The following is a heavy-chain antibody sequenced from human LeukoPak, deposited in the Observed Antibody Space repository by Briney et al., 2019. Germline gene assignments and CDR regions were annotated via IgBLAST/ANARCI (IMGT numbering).Heavy chain of an antibody. V-gene: IGHV3-15*05. CDR1: GFTFSSAY. Sequence: GGSLRLSCAASGFTFSSAYMAWVRQAPGKGLEWLGHVKIKADGGTTDYAASVKGRFTISRDDSDNTLYLQMNSLKTEDTAVYYCARHGHFDYWGQGTLVTVSS. J-gene: IGHJ4*02. CDR3: ARHGHFDY. CDR2: VKIKADGGTT.